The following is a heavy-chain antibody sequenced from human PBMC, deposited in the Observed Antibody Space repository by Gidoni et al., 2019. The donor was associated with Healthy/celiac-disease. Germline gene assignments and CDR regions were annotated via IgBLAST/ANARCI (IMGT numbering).Heavy chain of an antibody. CDR1: GFTLSNAW. CDR2: MKSKTDGGTT. Sequence: EVQLVASGGGLVKPGGSLRLSRPASGFTLSNAWMSWVRQAPGKGLEWVGRMKSKTDGGTTDYAAPVKGRFTISRDDSKNTLYLQMNSLKTEDTAVYYCTTVDCDILTGYSPEAYWGQGTLVTVSS. J-gene: IGHJ4*02. CDR3: TTVDCDILTGYSPEAY. V-gene: IGHV3-15*01. D-gene: IGHD3-9*01.